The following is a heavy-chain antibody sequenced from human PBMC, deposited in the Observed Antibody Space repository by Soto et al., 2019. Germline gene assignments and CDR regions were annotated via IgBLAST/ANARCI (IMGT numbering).Heavy chain of an antibody. CDR3: ASPREGQWLVFDH. Sequence: PGGSLRLSCVVSGFTFSDFGMQWVRQSPGEGLAWVASISKDGLDRYYSESVKGRFTISRDDSKNTVFLQMNSLKVEDTAAYFCASPREGQWLVFDHWGQRTLVTVSS. J-gene: IGHJ4*02. D-gene: IGHD6-19*01. V-gene: IGHV3-30*19. CDR1: GFTFSDFG. CDR2: ISKDGLDR.